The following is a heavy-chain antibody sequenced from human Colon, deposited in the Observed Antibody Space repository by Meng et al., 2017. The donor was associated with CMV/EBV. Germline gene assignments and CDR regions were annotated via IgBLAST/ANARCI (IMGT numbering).Heavy chain of an antibody. CDR3: ARRQQPDMIYKKYGLDV. J-gene: IGHJ6*02. Sequence: YTFTTYGINWLRQAPGQEPEWIGWISTYSGDTDYAQKFQDRVAMTTDKSTSTVYMELRSLRFDDTAVYYCARRQQPDMIYKKYGLDVWGQGTTVTVSS. CDR2: ISTYSGDT. D-gene: IGHD6-13*01. V-gene: IGHV1-18*01. CDR1: YTFTTYG.